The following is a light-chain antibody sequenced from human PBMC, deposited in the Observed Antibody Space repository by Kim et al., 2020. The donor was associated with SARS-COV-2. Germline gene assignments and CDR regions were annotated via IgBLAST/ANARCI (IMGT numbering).Light chain of an antibody. CDR1: TSDVGGYNA. Sequence: GQSITISCLGTTSDVGGYNAVSWYQQHPGTTPKLIIYDVNQRPSGISNRLSGSKSGNTASLTISGLQSEDGAEYHCCSYTGSDTYVFGTGTKVTVL. CDR3: CSYTGSDTYV. CDR2: DVN. V-gene: IGLV2-14*04. J-gene: IGLJ1*01.